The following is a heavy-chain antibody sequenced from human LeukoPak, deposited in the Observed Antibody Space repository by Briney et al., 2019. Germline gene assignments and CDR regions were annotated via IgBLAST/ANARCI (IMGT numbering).Heavy chain of an antibody. CDR1: GYTFASYD. Sequence: ASVKVSCKASGYTFASYDINWVRQAPGQGLEWMGIINPSGGSTSYAQKFQGRVTMTRDTSTSTVYMELSSLRSEDTAVYYCARDIDTAMVTDYWGQGTLVTVSS. D-gene: IGHD5-18*01. V-gene: IGHV1-46*03. J-gene: IGHJ4*02. CDR2: INPSGGST. CDR3: ARDIDTAMVTDY.